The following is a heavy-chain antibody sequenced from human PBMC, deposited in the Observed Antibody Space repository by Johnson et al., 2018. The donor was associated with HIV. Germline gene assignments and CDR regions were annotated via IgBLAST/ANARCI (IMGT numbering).Heavy chain of an antibody. CDR3: ARYMAYYDFWSGELGPRGAFAI. CDR1: GFTFSSYA. D-gene: IGHD3-3*01. V-gene: IGHV3-30*04. CDR2: ISYDGSTK. Sequence: QVQLVESGGGVVQPGRSLRLSCAASGFTFSSYAMHWVRQAPGKGLEWVAVISYDGSTKYYEDSVKGRFTISRDNSKNTLYLQMNSMRAEYTAVYYCARYMAYYDFWSGELGPRGAFAIGGQGTMVTVSS. J-gene: IGHJ3*02.